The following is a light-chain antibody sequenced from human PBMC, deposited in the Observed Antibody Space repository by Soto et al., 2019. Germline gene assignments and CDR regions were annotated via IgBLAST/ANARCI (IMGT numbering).Light chain of an antibody. J-gene: IGKJ1*01. CDR3: QQYASSLT. CDR1: QSVDSAF. CDR2: GAS. V-gene: IGKV3-20*01. Sequence: EIVLTQSPGSLSLSLGERATLSCRASQSVDSAFFAWYQQKPGQPPRLLMYGASRRATGIPDRFSGSGSGTDFTLTISRMEPEDFAVYYCQQYASSLTFGQGTKVEI.